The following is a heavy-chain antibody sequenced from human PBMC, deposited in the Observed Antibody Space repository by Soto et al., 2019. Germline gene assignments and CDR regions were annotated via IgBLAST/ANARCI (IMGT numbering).Heavy chain of an antibody. D-gene: IGHD3-10*01. V-gene: IGHV1-69*01. CDR3: ARVTYFGSGTYNRFDP. Sequence: QVQLLQSGAEVKKPGSSVKVSCKASRGTFRSYAISWVRQAPGQGLEWMGGIIPLFGSTNYAQKFQGRITIAADESTSTAYLELTSLRSEDTAIYYCARVTYFGSGTYNRFDPWGQGTLVTVSS. CDR1: RGTFRSYA. CDR2: IIPLFGST. J-gene: IGHJ5*02.